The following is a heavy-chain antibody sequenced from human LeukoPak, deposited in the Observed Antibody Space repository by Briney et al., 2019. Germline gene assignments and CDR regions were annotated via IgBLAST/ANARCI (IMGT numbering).Heavy chain of an antibody. CDR2: ISSSSSTI. Sequence: GGSLRLSCAASGFTFSSYSMSWVRQAPGKGLEWVSYISSSSSTIYYADSVKGRFTISRDNSKNTLYLQMGSLRAEDTSVYYCARAYYYGSGSFPGAFDIWGQGTMVTVSS. D-gene: IGHD3-10*01. CDR1: GFTFSSYS. J-gene: IGHJ3*02. V-gene: IGHV3-48*01. CDR3: ARAYYYGSGSFPGAFDI.